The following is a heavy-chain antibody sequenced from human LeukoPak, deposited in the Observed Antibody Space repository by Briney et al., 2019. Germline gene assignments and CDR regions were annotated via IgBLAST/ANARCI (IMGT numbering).Heavy chain of an antibody. V-gene: IGHV3-30-3*01. CDR1: GFTFNDYA. CDR2: ISYDGSNK. CDR3: ARGTPSSSGWLYYGMDV. Sequence: GGSLRLSCAASGFTFNDYAMNWVRQAPGKGLEWVAVISYDGSNKYYADSVKGRFTISRDNSKNTLYLQMNSLRAEDTAVYYCARGTPSSSGWLYYGMDVWGQGTTVTVSS. J-gene: IGHJ6*02. D-gene: IGHD6-19*01.